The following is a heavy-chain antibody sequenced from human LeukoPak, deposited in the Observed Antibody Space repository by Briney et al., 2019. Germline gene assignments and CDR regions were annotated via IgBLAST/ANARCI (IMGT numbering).Heavy chain of an antibody. J-gene: IGHJ4*02. Sequence: GGSLRLSCAASGFTFSSYDMHWVRQATGKGLEWVSAIGTAGDTYYPGSVKGRFTISRENAKNSLYLQMNSLRAEDTAVYYCAHRKATSWAHDYWGQGTLVTVSS. CDR2: IGTAGDT. D-gene: IGHD2-2*01. V-gene: IGHV3-13*01. CDR3: AHRKATSWAHDY. CDR1: GFTFSSYD.